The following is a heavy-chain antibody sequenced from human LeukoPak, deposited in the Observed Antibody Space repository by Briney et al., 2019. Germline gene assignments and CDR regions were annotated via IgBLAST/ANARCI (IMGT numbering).Heavy chain of an antibody. Sequence: SETLSLTCTVSSGSISTSNYYWGWVRQPPGKALEWIGNIFYSGSTYYSPSLKSRVTISLDTSRNQFSLKLSSVTAADTAVYYCARDLTRNAFDIWGQGTMVTVSS. CDR1: SGSISTSNYY. CDR2: IFYSGST. J-gene: IGHJ3*02. CDR3: ARDLTRNAFDI. V-gene: IGHV4-39*02. D-gene: IGHD4/OR15-4a*01.